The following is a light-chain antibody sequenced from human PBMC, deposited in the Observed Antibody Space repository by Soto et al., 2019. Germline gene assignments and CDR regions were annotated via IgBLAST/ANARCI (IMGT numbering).Light chain of an antibody. CDR1: QSVSNN. J-gene: IGKJ4*01. CDR2: GAS. Sequence: EIVWAQSPGTLSLSPGEMSILACSSSQSVSNNYLAWYQQKPGQAPRLLIYGASTRATGFPARFSGSGSGTDFTLTISCLQSEDFATYYCQQYYSYPLTFGGGTKVDIK. V-gene: IGKV3-15*01. CDR3: QQYYSYPLT.